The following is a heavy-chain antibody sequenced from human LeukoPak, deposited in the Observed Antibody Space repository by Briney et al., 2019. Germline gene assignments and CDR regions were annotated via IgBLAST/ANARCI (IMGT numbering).Heavy chain of an antibody. CDR2: ISSSSSYI. V-gene: IGHV3-21*01. D-gene: IGHD1-26*01. CDR3: ARRGTWEGAFDI. Sequence: ETLSLTCTVSGGSVSSSSYYWGWIRQPPGTGLEWVSSISSSSSYIYYADSVKGRFTISRDNAKNSLYLQMNSLRAEDTAVYYCARRGTWEGAFDIWGQGAMVTVSS. J-gene: IGHJ3*02. CDR1: GGSVSSSS.